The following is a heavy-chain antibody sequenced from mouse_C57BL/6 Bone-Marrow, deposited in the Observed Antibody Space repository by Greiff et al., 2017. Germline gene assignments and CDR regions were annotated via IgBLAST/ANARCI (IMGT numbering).Heavy chain of an antibody. CDR1: GFTFSSYT. Sequence: EVQLLQSGAGLVKPGASLKLSCAASGFTFSSYTMSWVHQSPEQGLEWVATINGGGGNTYYPDSVKGRFTISRDNATNTLYLQMSSLRSEDTALYYCAPDRLFAYWGQGTLVTVSA. CDR2: INGGGGNT. V-gene: IGHV5-9*01. CDR3: APDRLFAY. J-gene: IGHJ3*01. D-gene: IGHD1-2*01.